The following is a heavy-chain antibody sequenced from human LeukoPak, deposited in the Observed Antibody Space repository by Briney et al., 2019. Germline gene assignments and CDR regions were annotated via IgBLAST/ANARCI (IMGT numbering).Heavy chain of an antibody. CDR1: GYTLSDYY. D-gene: IGHD3-22*01. J-gene: IGHJ5*02. V-gene: IGHV1-2*02. CDR2: INPSSGGT. CDR3: ARGNFHSSVHGFEGNWFDP. Sequence: GASVKVSCKASGYTLSDYYVHWVRQAPGQGLEWMGWINPSSGGTNYVQKFQGRVTLTRDTSISTVFMELSSLRSDDTAVYYCARGNFHSSVHGFEGNWFDPWGQGTLVTVSS.